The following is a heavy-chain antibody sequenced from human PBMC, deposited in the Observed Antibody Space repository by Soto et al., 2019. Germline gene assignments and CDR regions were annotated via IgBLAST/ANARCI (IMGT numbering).Heavy chain of an antibody. CDR1: GFTFSNYY. J-gene: IGHJ4*02. Sequence: QVQLVESGGGLVKPGGSLRLSCAVSGFTFSNYYMAWIRQAPGKCLEWVSYISTSGTSTFYADSVKDRFTISRDNAENSLFLQMDSLRVEDTAVYFCARDGVLFRAGFDSWGQGTLVTVAS. CDR3: ARDGVLFRAGFDS. CDR2: ISTSGTST. D-gene: IGHD3-16*01. V-gene: IGHV3-11*01.